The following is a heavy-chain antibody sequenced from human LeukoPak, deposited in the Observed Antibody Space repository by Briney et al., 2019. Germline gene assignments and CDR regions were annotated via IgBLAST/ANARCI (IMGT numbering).Heavy chain of an antibody. CDR1: GFTFSSYA. CDR2: ISGSGGST. V-gene: IGHV3-23*01. D-gene: IGHD2-2*01. Sequence: GGSLRLSCAASGFTFSSYAMRWVRQAPGKGLEWVSGISGSGGSTYYADSVKGRFTISRDNSKNTLYLQMNSLRAEDTAVYYCAKDRAGYCSSTSCYVFDYWGQETLVTVSS. J-gene: IGHJ4*02. CDR3: AKDRAGYCSSTSCYVFDY.